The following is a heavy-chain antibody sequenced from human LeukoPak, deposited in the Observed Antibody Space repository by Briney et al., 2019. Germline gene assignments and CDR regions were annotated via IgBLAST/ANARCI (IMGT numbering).Heavy chain of an antibody. CDR3: SRLYGDYGWFDP. D-gene: IGHD4-17*01. Sequence: SETLSLTCAVSGDSISGTNWWSWVRQSPGKGLEWVGEMYHTGSSNYNPSLKSRVTISVDKSKNQFSLRLSSVTAADTAVYYCSRLYGDYGWFDPWGQGTLVTVSS. J-gene: IGHJ5*02. CDR2: MYHTGSS. CDR1: GDSISGTNW. V-gene: IGHV4-4*02.